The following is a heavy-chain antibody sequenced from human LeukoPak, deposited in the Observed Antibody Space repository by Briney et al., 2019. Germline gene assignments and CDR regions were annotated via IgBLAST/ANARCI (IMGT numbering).Heavy chain of an antibody. D-gene: IGHD6-19*01. CDR3: ARGAGSSGWYFGAFDI. J-gene: IGHJ3*02. CDR2: IYYSGST. CDR1: GGSISSYY. Sequence: SETLSLTCTVSGGSISSYYWSWIRQPPGKGLEWIGYIYYSGSTNYNPSLKSRVTISVDTSKNQFSLKLSSVTAADTAVYYCARGAGSSGWYFGAFDIWGQGTMVTVSS. V-gene: IGHV4-59*01.